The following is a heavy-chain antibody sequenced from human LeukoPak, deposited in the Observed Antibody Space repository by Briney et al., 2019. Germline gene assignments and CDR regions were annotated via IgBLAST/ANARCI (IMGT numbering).Heavy chain of an antibody. D-gene: IGHD2-15*01. V-gene: IGHV1-69*13. CDR1: GGTFSSYA. CDR3: ARGGVVVAATNTDFDY. J-gene: IGHJ4*02. CDR2: IIPIFGTA. Sequence: SVKVSCKASGGTFSSYAISWVRQAPGQGLEWMGGIIPIFGTANYAQKFQGRVTITADESTSTAYMELSRLRSDDTAVYYCARGGVVVAATNTDFDYWGQGTLVTVSS.